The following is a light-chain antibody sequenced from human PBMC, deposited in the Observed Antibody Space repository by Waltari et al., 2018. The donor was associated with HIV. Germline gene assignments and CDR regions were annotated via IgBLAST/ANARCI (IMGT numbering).Light chain of an antibody. CDR1: SSDAGGYHY. CDR2: EVS. Sequence: QSALTQPDSVSGSPGQSITIPCTGTSSDAGGYHYVSWYQQHPGKAPNRMIYEVSNRPSGVSNRFSGSKSGNTASLTISGLQAEDEADYYCSSYTSSSTVVFGGGTKLTVL. V-gene: IGLV2-14*01. CDR3: SSYTSSSTVV. J-gene: IGLJ2*01.